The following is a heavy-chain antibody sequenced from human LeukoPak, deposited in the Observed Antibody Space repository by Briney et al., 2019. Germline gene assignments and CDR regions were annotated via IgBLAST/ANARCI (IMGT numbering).Heavy chain of an antibody. CDR2: IYYSGST. Sequence: SETLSLTCTVSGGSISSSGYYWGWIRQPPGKGLEWVGSIYYSGSTYYNPSLKSRVTISVDTSKNQFSLKLSSVTAADTAVYYCARQYCGGDCYVVDYWGQGTLVTVSS. D-gene: IGHD2-21*01. CDR1: GGSISSSGYY. J-gene: IGHJ4*02. CDR3: ARQYCGGDCYVVDY. V-gene: IGHV4-39*01.